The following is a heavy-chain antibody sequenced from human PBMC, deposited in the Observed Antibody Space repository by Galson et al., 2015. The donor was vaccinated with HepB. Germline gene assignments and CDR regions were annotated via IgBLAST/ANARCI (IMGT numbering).Heavy chain of an antibody. V-gene: IGHV1-18*01. Sequence: SVKASCKASGYTFTIHGITWLRQAPGQGPEWMGWISPYNGNTIYAQNLQGRVTMTTDTSTSSVYLELRSLTYEDTAVYYCARDLVAMIGPNSFDLWGQGTLVTVSS. J-gene: IGHJ5*02. D-gene: IGHD2-21*01. CDR2: ISPYNGNT. CDR3: ARDLVAMIGPNSFDL. CDR1: GYTFTIHG.